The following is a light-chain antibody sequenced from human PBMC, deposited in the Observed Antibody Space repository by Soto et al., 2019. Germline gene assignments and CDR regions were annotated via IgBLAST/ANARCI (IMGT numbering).Light chain of an antibody. J-gene: IGLJ3*02. Sequence: QSVLTQPASVSGSPGQSITISCTGTSSDIGDHNYVSWYQQHPGKAPKVIIYEVSNRPSGVSNRFSGSKSGNTASLTISGLQPEDEAHYYCSSYSSSSTLVFGGGTKLTVL. CDR3: SSYSSSSTLV. CDR1: SSDIGDHNY. CDR2: EVS. V-gene: IGLV2-14*01.